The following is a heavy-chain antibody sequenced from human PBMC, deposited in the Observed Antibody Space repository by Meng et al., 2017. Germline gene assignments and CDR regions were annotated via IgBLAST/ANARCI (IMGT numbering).Heavy chain of an antibody. J-gene: IGHJ3*02. CDR3: ARGIDYGDYVDAFDI. CDR2: IIPIFGTA. V-gene: IGHV1-69*05. CDR1: RGTFSSYA. D-gene: IGHD4-17*01. Sequence: QVRLVESGAEVKKPGSSVKVACKASRGTFSSYAISWVRQAPGQGLEWMGGIIPIFGTANYAQKFQGRVTITTDESTSTAYMELSSLRSEDTAVYYCARGIDYGDYVDAFDIWGQGTMVTVSS.